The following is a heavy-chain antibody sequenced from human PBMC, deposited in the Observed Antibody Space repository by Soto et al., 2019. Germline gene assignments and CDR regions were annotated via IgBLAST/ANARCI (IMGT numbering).Heavy chain of an antibody. CDR3: VKAGTVNWYSGHFRH. Sequence: EVQLVESGGGLVQPGRSLRLSCAASGFTFDDYAMHWVRQVPGKGLEWVSGINWNSGSIGYGDSVKGRFAISRDNATNALHLQLNSLSAEDAAFYYSVKAGTVNWYSGHFRHWGQGTLVTVSS. CDR1: GFTFDDYA. V-gene: IGHV3-9*01. D-gene: IGHD1-26*01. CDR2: INWNSGSI. J-gene: IGHJ1*01.